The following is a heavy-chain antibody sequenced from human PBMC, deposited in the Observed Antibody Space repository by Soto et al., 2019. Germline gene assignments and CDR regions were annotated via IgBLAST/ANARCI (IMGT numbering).Heavy chain of an antibody. V-gene: IGHV3-33*01. D-gene: IGHD1-1*01. J-gene: IGHJ4*02. CDR3: ARDGFTGTTDY. CDR2: IWYDGSNK. CDR1: GFTFSSYG. Sequence: QVQLVESGGGVVQPGRSLRLSCAASGFTFSSYGMHWVRQAPGKGLEWVAVIWYDGSNKYYADSVKGRFTISRDNSKNTLYLKMNSLRAEDTAVYYCARDGFTGTTDYWGQGTLVTVSS.